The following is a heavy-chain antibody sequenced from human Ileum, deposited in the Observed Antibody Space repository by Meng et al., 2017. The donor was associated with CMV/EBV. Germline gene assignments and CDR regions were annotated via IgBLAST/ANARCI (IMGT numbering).Heavy chain of an antibody. D-gene: IGHD6-19*01. Sequence: EVQRLECGGGLVQPGGFLRISCAASGFTFSTYAMSWVRQAPGKGLEWVSTITDTGRTYYADSVKGRFTISRDNSRNTLYLQVSSLRAEDTAVYYCAKDRGWYAFPYLFDYWGQGTLVTVSS. J-gene: IGHJ4*02. CDR2: ITDTGRT. CDR1: GFTFSTYA. CDR3: AKDRGWYAFPYLFDY. V-gene: IGHV3-23*01.